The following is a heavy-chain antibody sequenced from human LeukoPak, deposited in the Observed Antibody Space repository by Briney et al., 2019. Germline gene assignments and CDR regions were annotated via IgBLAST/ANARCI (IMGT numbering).Heavy chain of an antibody. Sequence: GESLKISCKGSGYSFTSYWIGWVRQMPGKGLEWMGIIYPGDSDTRYSTSLQGQVTISADKSISTAYLQWSSLKASDTAMYYCARSGDSIGYPFDYWGQGTLVTVSS. V-gene: IGHV5-51*01. CDR1: GYSFTSYW. CDR2: IYPGDSDT. J-gene: IGHJ4*02. D-gene: IGHD3-22*01. CDR3: ARSGDSIGYPFDY.